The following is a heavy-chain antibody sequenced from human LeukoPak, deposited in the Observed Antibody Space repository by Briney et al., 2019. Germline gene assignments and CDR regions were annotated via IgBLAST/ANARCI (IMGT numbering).Heavy chain of an antibody. CDR3: ATLTAGGFDWPFDY. D-gene: IGHD3-9*01. CDR1: GYTFTGYY. V-gene: IGHV1-2*02. Sequence: ASVKVSCKASGYTFTGYYMHWVRQAPGQGLEWMGWINPNSGGTNYAQKFQGKVTMTRDTSISTAYMELSRLRSDDTAVYYCATLTAGGFDWPFDYWGQGTLVTVSS. J-gene: IGHJ4*02. CDR2: INPNSGGT.